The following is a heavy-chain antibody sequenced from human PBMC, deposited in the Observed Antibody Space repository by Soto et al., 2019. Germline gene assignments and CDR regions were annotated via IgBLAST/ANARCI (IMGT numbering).Heavy chain of an antibody. CDR1: GGSISSYS. CDR2: ISHSGST. Sequence: PSETLSLTCTVSGGSISSYSWSWIRQSPGKGLEWIGYISHSGSTYYNPSLKSRVTISVDRSKNQFSLKLSSVTAADTAVCYCARVPDRWGQGTLVTVSS. D-gene: IGHD2-2*01. CDR3: ARVPDR. J-gene: IGHJ5*02. V-gene: IGHV4-30-2*06.